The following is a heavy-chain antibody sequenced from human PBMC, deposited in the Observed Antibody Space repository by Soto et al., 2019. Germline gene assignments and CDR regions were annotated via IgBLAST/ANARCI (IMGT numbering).Heavy chain of an antibody. CDR2: ISGSGGST. CDR3: AKAGWNPPGARYYFDY. D-gene: IGHD1-1*01. J-gene: IGHJ4*02. CDR1: GFTFSSYA. Sequence: LRLSCAASGFTFSSYAMSWVRQAPGKGLEWVSAISGSGGSTYYADSVKGRFTISRDNSKNTLYLQMNSLRAEDTAVYYCAKAGWNPPGARYYFDYWGQGTLVTVSS. V-gene: IGHV3-23*01.